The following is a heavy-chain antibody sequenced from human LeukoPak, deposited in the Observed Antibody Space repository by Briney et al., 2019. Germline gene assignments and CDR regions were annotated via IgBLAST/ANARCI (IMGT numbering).Heavy chain of an antibody. CDR3: AREYYYDSSGYYYAGPKHFDP. CDR2: ISSSSYI. V-gene: IGHV3-21*01. Sequence: GGSLRLSCAASGFTFSSYSMNWVRQAPGKGLEWVSSISSSSYIYYADSVKGRFTISRDNAKNSLYLQMNSLRAEDTAVYYCAREYYYDSSGYYYAGPKHFDPWGQGTLVTVSS. D-gene: IGHD3-22*01. J-gene: IGHJ5*02. CDR1: GFTFSSYS.